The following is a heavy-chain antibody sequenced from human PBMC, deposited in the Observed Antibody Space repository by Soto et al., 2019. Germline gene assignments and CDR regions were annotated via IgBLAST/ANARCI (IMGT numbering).Heavy chain of an antibody. V-gene: IGHV6-1*01. CDR3: ARGVVPAAIVYFDY. J-gene: IGHJ4*02. CDR2: TYYRSKWYN. Sequence: LTCVISGDSVSSNSAAWNWIRQSPSRGLEWLGRTYYRSKWYNDYAVSVKSRITINPDTSKNQFSLQLNSVTPEDTAVYYCARGVVPAAIVYFDYWGQGTLVTVSS. CDR1: GDSVSSNSAA. D-gene: IGHD2-2*01.